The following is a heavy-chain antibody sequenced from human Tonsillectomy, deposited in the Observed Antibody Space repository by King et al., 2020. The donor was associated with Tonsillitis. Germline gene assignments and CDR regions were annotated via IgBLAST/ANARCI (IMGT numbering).Heavy chain of an antibody. CDR3: AKPLWGSGWIMIFDS. J-gene: IGHJ4*02. CDR2: ISGSDDTT. D-gene: IGHD6-19*01. CDR1: GFTFSSYD. Sequence: VQLVESGGGLIQPGGSLRLSCAASGFTFSSYDMSWVRQAPGKGLEWVSGISGSDDTTYYADSVKGRFIVSRDNSKNTMYLQANSLRAEDTAVYYCAKPLWGSGWIMIFDSWGQGNLVTLSS. V-gene: IGHV3-23*04.